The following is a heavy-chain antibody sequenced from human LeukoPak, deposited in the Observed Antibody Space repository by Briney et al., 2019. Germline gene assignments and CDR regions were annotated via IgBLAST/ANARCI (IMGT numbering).Heavy chain of an antibody. Sequence: PGRSLRLSCAASGFTFSSYGMHWVRQAPGKGLEWVAVISYDGSNKYYADSVKGRFTIPRDNSKNTLYLQMNSLRAEDTAVYYCAKDPNYYDSSGPFDYWGQGTLVTVSS. D-gene: IGHD3-22*01. V-gene: IGHV3-30*18. CDR3: AKDPNYYDSSGPFDY. CDR2: ISYDGSNK. J-gene: IGHJ4*02. CDR1: GFTFSSYG.